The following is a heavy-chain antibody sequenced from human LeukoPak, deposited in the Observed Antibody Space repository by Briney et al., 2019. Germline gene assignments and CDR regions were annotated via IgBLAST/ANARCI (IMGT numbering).Heavy chain of an antibody. Sequence: GGSLRLSCAASGFTFSSYEMNWVRQAPGKGLEWVSYISSSSSTIYYADSVKGRFTISRDNAKNSLYLQMNSLRAEDTAVYYCARDYYDSSGYYPLVSHYYYCMDVWGKGTTVTVSS. CDR3: ARDYYDSSGYYPLVSHYYYCMDV. CDR2: ISSSSSTI. CDR1: GFTFSSYE. J-gene: IGHJ6*03. D-gene: IGHD3-22*01. V-gene: IGHV3-48*01.